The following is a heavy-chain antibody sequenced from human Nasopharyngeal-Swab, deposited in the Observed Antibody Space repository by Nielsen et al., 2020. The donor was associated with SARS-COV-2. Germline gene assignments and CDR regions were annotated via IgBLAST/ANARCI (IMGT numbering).Heavy chain of an antibody. CDR1: GSSTTSSRHR. V-gene: IGHV4-39*02. CDR3: ARLDPFGSEDK. Sequence: SETLSLTCTVSGSSTTSSRHRWGWIRQPQGKGLQWIGQILVNRYTEYHPSVRGRITVYADTSENYFSLRLSSVTAADTAVYYCARLDPFGSEDKWGQGTLVTVSS. D-gene: IGHD3-3*01. CDR2: ILVNRYT. J-gene: IGHJ4*02.